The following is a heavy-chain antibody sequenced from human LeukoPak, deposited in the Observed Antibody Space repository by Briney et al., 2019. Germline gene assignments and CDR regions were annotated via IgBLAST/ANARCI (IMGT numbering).Heavy chain of an antibody. D-gene: IGHD3-10*01. V-gene: IGHV1-2*02. CDR2: INPNSGDT. CDR1: GYTFTSYG. CDR3: ARGVTGIYYYMDV. Sequence: GPVKVSCKASGYTFTSYGISWVRQAPGQGLEWMGWINPNSGDTNYAQKFQGGVTMTRDTSISTAYMELSRLRSDDTAVYYCARGVTGIYYYMDVWGKGTTVTVSS. J-gene: IGHJ6*03.